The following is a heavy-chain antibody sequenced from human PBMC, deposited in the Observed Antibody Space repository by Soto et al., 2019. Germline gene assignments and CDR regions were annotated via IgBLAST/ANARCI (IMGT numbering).Heavy chain of an antibody. V-gene: IGHV3-23*01. D-gene: IGHD1-26*01. CDR3: AKARTDQSGTYFPFDY. J-gene: IGHJ4*02. Sequence: EVQLLESGGGFVQPGGSLRLSCAASGFTFSSYGMSWVRQAPGKGLEWVSSINNSGSRTYHADSVKGRLTISRDNSKNTLYLQMNSLRAEDTAVYYCAKARTDQSGTYFPFDYWGQGTLVTVSS. CDR1: GFTFSSYG. CDR2: INNSGSRT.